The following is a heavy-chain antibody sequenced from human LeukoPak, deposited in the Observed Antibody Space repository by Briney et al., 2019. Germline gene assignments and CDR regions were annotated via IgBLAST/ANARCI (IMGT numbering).Heavy chain of an antibody. J-gene: IGHJ4*02. D-gene: IGHD2-15*01. CDR1: GFSFSTYG. CDR3: AKANGYCSGGNCYSNF. CDR2: ISYDGSNK. V-gene: IGHV3-30*18. Sequence: GGSLRLSCAASGFSFSTYGIHWVRQGPDKGLEWVAVISYDGSNKDYAESVKGRFTISRDDSKNTLYLQMNSLRAEDTAVYYCAKANGYCSGGNCYSNFWGQGTLVTVSS.